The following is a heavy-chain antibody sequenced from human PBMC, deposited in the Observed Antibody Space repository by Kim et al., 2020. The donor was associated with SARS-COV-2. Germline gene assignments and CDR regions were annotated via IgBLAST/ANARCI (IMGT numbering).Heavy chain of an antibody. Sequence: GGSLRLSCAASGFTFSSYEMNWVRQAPGKGLEWVSYISSSGSTIYYADSVKGRFTISRDNAKNSLYLQMNSLRAEDTAVYYCARALDYDYVWGSYRFALGGYYYGMDVWGQGTTVTVSS. D-gene: IGHD3-16*02. J-gene: IGHJ6*02. CDR1: GFTFSSYE. CDR2: ISSSGSTI. V-gene: IGHV3-48*03. CDR3: ARALDYDYVWGSYRFALGGYYYGMDV.